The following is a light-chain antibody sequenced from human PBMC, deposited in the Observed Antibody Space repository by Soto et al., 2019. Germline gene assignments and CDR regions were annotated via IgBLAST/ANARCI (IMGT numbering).Light chain of an antibody. CDR3: QSANSSGVYPV. V-gene: IGLV3-25*02. CDR1: ALTKQY. CDR2: KDT. Sequence: SYELTQSPSVSVYPGQTARLTCSGDALTKQYAHWYQQRPGQAPILVIYKDTERPSGVPERFSGSTSGTTVTLTINAVQAEDEADYYCQSANSSGVYPVFGAGTKVTVL. J-gene: IGLJ1*01.